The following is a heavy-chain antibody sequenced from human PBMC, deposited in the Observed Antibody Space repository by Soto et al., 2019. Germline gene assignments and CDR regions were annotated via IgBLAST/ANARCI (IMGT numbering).Heavy chain of an antibody. CDR2: RSYDGSNK. V-gene: IGHV3-30-3*01. Sequence: GKGLEWVAVRSYDGSNKYYADSVKGGFTISRDNSKNTLYLQMNRLRAEDTAVYYCVSDGEDGIRYSVPVSAFLLNRSSDL. CDR3: VSDGEDGIRYSVPVSAFLLNRSSDL. D-gene: IGHD3-9*01. J-gene: IGHJ2*01.